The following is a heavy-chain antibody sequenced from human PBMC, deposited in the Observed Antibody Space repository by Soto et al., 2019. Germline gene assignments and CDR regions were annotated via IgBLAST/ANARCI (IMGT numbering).Heavy chain of an antibody. CDR2: INHSGST. CDR3: ARGRRFDSRTSCFYYYYYHMDV. Sequence: QVQLQQWGAGLLKPSETLSLTCAVYGGSFSGYYWSWIRQPPGKGLEWIGEINHSGSTNYNPYLKSRVTMPVDTSKHQFSLKLSSVTAADTAVYYFARGRRFDSRTSCFYYYYYHMDVWGKGTTVTVYS. CDR1: GGSFSGYY. V-gene: IGHV4-34*01. J-gene: IGHJ6*03. D-gene: IGHD2-2*01.